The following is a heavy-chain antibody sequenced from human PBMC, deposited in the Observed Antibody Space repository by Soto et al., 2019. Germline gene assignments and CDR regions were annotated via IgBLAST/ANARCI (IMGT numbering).Heavy chain of an antibody. CDR1: GFTFSNFE. Sequence: PGGSLRLSCAASGFTFSNFEMHWVRQAPGKGLEWVSYINTAGSTKYYAESVKGRFTISRDNARNSLFLQMNSLRAEDTAVYYCARAGCSSPGCLTAYYSYGLDVWGQGSTVTVSS. CDR2: INTAGSTK. CDR3: ARAGCSSPGCLTAYYSYGLDV. V-gene: IGHV3-48*03. D-gene: IGHD2-15*01. J-gene: IGHJ6*02.